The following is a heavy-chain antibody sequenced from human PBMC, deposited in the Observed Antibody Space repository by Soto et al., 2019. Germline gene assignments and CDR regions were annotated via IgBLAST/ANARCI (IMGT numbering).Heavy chain of an antibody. D-gene: IGHD3-9*01. J-gene: IGHJ6*02. CDR3: AHVDPRPYYSYGMDV. Sequence: QITLKESGPTLVKPTQTLTLTCTFSGFSLSTSGVGVGWIRQPPGKALEWLALIYWDDDKRYSPSLKSRLTIHKDTSKNQVVLTMTNMDPVDTATYYCAHVDPRPYYSYGMDVWGQGTTVTVSS. CDR2: IYWDDDK. V-gene: IGHV2-5*02. CDR1: GFSLSTSGVG.